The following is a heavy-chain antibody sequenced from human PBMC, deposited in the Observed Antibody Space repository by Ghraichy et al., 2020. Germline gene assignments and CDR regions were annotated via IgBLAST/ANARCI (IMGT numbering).Heavy chain of an antibody. J-gene: IGHJ6*02. V-gene: IGHV3-15*07. CDR1: GLSFNNAW. Sequence: LSLTCAVSGLSFNNAWMNWVRQAPGKGLEWVGRIKSKVDGGTTDYGAPVRGRFIISRDDSKSTVHLQMNSLKTEDSGVYYCTTEETPVSDFFFGMDVWGQGTTVTVS. D-gene: IGHD1-26*01. CDR3: TTEETPVSDFFFGMDV. CDR2: IKSKVDGGTT.